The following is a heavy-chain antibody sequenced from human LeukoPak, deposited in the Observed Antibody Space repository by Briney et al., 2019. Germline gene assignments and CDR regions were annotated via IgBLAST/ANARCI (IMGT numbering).Heavy chain of an antibody. Sequence: PWGSLRLSCAASGFTFSSYSMNWVRQAPGKGLEWVSSISSSSSYIYYADSVKGRFTISRANAKNSLYLQMNSLRAEDTAVYYCAREGGAAAGYFDYWGQGTLVTVSS. CDR2: ISSSSSYI. V-gene: IGHV3-21*01. CDR3: AREGGAAAGYFDY. CDR1: GFTFSSYS. J-gene: IGHJ4*02. D-gene: IGHD6-13*01.